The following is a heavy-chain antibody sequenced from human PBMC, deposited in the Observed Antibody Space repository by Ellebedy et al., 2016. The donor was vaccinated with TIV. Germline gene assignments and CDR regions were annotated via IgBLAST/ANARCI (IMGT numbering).Heavy chain of an antibody. CDR2: ISDSSSTI. J-gene: IGHJ4*02. CDR1: GFAFSSYS. V-gene: IGHV3-48*01. CDR3: ARAGEPTVTTGGHDY. Sequence: ESLKISXAASGFAFSSYSMNWVRQAPGKGLEWVSYISDSSSTIYYADSVKGRFTISRDNAKNSLYLQMNGLRAEDTAVYYCARAGEPTVTTGGHDYWGQGTLVTVSS. D-gene: IGHD4-17*01.